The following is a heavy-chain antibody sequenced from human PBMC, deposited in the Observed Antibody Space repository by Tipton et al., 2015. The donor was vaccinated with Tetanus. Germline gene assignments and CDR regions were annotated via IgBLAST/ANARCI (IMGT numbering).Heavy chain of an antibody. CDR2: IKQDGSEK. V-gene: IGHV3-7*04. D-gene: IGHD6-19*01. J-gene: IGHJ4*02. Sequence: GSLRLSCAASGFTFSSYWMSWVRQAPGKGLEWVANIKQDGSEKYYVDSVKGRFTISRDNAKNSLYLQMNSLRAEDTAVYYCARGKMYSSGWAPAYSWGQGTLVTVSS. CDR1: GFTFSSYW. CDR3: ARGKMYSSGWAPAYS.